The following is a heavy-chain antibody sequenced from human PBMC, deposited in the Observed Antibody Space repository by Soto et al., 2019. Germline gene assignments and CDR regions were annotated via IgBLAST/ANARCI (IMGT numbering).Heavy chain of an antibody. J-gene: IGHJ6*02. D-gene: IGHD2-2*03. Sequence: SQTLSLTCAISVDIVSSNSAAWNCIRQSPSRGLEWLGRTYYRSKWYNDYAVSVKSRITINPDTSKNQFSLQLNSVTPEDTAVYYCASTRDGLDVWGQGTTVTVSS. CDR2: TYYRSKWYN. V-gene: IGHV6-1*01. CDR1: VDIVSSNSAA. CDR3: ASTRDGLDV.